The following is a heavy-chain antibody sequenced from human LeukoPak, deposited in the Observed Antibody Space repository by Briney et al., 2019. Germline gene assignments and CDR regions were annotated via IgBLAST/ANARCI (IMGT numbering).Heavy chain of an antibody. Sequence: GGSLRLSCAASGFSFRNSWMSWVRQAPGKGLEWVSSISNSGSSTYYADSVKGRFTISRENSKNTLYLQMNSLRADDTAVYYCAKVIVNDVWSESTDYWGQGTLVTVSS. CDR3: AKVIVNDVWSESTDY. CDR1: GFSFRNSW. V-gene: IGHV3-23*01. J-gene: IGHJ4*02. D-gene: IGHD3-3*01. CDR2: ISNSGSST.